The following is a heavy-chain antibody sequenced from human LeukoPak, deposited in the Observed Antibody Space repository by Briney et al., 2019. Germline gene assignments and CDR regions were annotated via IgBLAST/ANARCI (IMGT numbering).Heavy chain of an antibody. V-gene: IGHV4-4*07. Sequence: SETLSLTCTVSGGSISSYYWSWIRQPAGKGLEWIRRIYTSGSTNYNPSLKSRVTMSVDTSKNQFSLKLSSVTAADTAVYYCARDRSYSSGWYSFDYWGQGTLVTVSS. CDR1: GGSISSYY. CDR3: ARDRSYSSGWYSFDY. J-gene: IGHJ4*02. D-gene: IGHD6-19*01. CDR2: IYTSGST.